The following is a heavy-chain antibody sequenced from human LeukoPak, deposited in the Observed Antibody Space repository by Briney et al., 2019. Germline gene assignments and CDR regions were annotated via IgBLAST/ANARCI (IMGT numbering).Heavy chain of an antibody. CDR1: GGTFSSYA. Sequence: GASVKVSCKASGGTFSSYAISWVRQAPGQGLEWMGGIIPIFGTANYAQKFQGRVTITADKSTSTAYMELSSLRSEDTAVYYCARTGFLEWLLERDYYYYYMDVWGKGTTVTVSS. CDR3: ARTGFLEWLLERDYYYYYMDV. CDR2: IIPIFGTA. D-gene: IGHD3-3*01. J-gene: IGHJ6*03. V-gene: IGHV1-69*06.